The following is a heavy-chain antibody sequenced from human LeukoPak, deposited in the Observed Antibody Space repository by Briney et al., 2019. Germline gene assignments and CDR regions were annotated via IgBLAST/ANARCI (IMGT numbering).Heavy chain of an antibody. Sequence: SETLSLTCTVSGGSTSSYFWSWTRQPAGKGLEWIGRIYASGSTNYNPSLKSRVTMSVDTSKNQFSLKLTSVTAADTAVYYCAREYSSSSGKNAFDIWGQGTMVTVSS. CDR3: AREYSSSSGKNAFDI. D-gene: IGHD6-6*01. CDR2: IYASGST. J-gene: IGHJ3*02. CDR1: GGSTSSYF. V-gene: IGHV4-4*07.